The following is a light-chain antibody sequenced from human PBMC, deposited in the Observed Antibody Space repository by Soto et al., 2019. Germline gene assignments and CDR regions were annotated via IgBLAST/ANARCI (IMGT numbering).Light chain of an antibody. J-gene: IGKJ1*01. V-gene: IGKV1-5*03. CDR1: QSISSW. CDR2: QAS. CDR3: QQYKSYFRT. Sequence: DIQMTQSPSTLSASVGDRVTITCRASQSISSWLAWYQQKPGKAPKLLIYQASSLQSGVPSRFSGSGSETEFTLTISSLLPDDFATYFCQQYKSYFRTSCQGANEDVK.